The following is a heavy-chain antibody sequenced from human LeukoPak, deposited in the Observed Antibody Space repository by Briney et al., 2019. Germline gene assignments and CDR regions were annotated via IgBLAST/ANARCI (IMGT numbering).Heavy chain of an antibody. CDR1: GFTFSSYA. Sequence: PGGSLRLSCAASGFTFSSYAMHWVRQAPGKGLEWVAVISYDGSNKYYADSVKGRFTISRDNSKNTLYLQMNSLRAEDTAVYYCARGSIAVAGPCDYWGQGTLVTVSS. J-gene: IGHJ4*02. V-gene: IGHV3-30-3*01. CDR3: ARGSIAVAGPCDY. D-gene: IGHD6-19*01. CDR2: ISYDGSNK.